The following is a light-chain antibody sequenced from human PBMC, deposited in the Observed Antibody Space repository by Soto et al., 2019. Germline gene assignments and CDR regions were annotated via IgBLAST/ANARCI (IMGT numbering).Light chain of an antibody. CDR2: DVT. CDR1: PSDIGAYNY. V-gene: IGLV2-14*03. CDR3: GSYTISSTLMI. J-gene: IGLJ2*01. Sequence: QSALTQPASVSGSPGQSLTISCSGTPSDIGAYNYVSWYQHLPGKAPKVIIYDVTNRPSGVSSRFSGSKSGITASLTISGLQAEDEANYYCGSYTISSTLMIFGGGTKLTVL.